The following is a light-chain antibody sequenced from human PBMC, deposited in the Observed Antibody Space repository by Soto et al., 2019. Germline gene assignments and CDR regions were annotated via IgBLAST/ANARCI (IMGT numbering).Light chain of an antibody. V-gene: IGKV1-5*03. CDR2: KVS. Sequence: DIQMTQSPSTLSASVGDRVTITCRASQSLNDWLAWFQQKPGKAPNLLIYKVSNLESGVPSSFSGSGSGTEFTLTISSLQPDDFATYYCQQYNGYSWAFGQGTKVEIK. J-gene: IGKJ1*01. CDR1: QSLNDW. CDR3: QQYNGYSWA.